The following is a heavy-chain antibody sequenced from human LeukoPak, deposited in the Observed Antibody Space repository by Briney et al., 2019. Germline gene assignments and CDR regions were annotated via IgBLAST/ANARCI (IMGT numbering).Heavy chain of an antibody. CDR3: ARGYSSGYRIDY. CDR2: INSDGSST. J-gene: IGHJ4*02. Sequence: GSLRLSCAASGFTFSSYWMHLVRQAPGKGLVWVSRINSDGSSTSYADSVKGRFTISRDNAKNTLYLQMNSLRAEDTAVYYCARGYSSGYRIDYWGQGTLVTVSS. CDR1: GFTFSSYW. V-gene: IGHV3-74*01. D-gene: IGHD3-22*01.